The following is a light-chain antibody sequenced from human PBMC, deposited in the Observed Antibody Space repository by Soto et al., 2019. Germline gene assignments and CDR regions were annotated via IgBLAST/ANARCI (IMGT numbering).Light chain of an antibody. CDR1: QSISSSY. CDR3: HQYGSAPAWT. V-gene: IGKV3-20*01. Sequence: EIVLTQSPGTLSLFPGERATLSCRASQSISSSYLAWYQQKPGQAPRLLIHGASNRATCIPDRFSGAGSGTDFTLTISRLEPEDFAVYYCHQYGSAPAWTFGQGTKVEIK. CDR2: GAS. J-gene: IGKJ1*01.